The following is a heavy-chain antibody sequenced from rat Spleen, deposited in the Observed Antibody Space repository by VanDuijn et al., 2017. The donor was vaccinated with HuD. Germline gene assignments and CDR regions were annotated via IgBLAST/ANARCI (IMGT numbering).Heavy chain of an antibody. Sequence: EVQLVESGGGLVQPGRSLKLSCVASGFTFNKYWMTWIRQAPGKGLEWVASITNTGGSTYYPDSVKGRFTISRDNAKSTLYLQLDSLRSEDTATYYCATDTFYDGTYYPGGFDYWGQGVMVTVSS. J-gene: IGHJ2*01. CDR2: ITNTGGST. CDR1: GFTFNKYW. D-gene: IGHD1-12*02. CDR3: ATDTFYDGTYYPGGFDY. V-gene: IGHV5-31*01.